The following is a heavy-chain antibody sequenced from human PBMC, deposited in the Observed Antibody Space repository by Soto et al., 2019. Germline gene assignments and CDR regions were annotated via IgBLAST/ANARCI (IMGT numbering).Heavy chain of an antibody. Sequence: QVQLVESGGGLVKPGGSLRLSCAASGFTFSDYYMSWIRQAPGKGLEWVSYISNSGNTIYYAASVKGRFTISRDNGKNPLYLQMNSLRAEDTAVYYCARDRRGEAFDNYLDAFDIWGQGTMVTVSS. CDR1: GFTFSDYY. D-gene: IGHD3-9*01. CDR2: ISNSGNTI. V-gene: IGHV3-11*01. CDR3: ARDRRGEAFDNYLDAFDI. J-gene: IGHJ3*02.